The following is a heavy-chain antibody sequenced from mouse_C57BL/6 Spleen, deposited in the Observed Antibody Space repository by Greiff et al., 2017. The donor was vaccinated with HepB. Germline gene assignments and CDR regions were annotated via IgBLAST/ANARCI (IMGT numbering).Heavy chain of an antibody. V-gene: IGHV1-69*01. J-gene: IGHJ2*01. Sequence: QVHVKQPGAELVMPGASVKLSCKASGYTFTSYWMHWVKQRPGQGLEWIGEIDPSDSYTNYNQKFKGKSTLTVDKSSSPAYMQLSSLTSEDSAVYYCARGYGNYVGYYFDYWGQGTTLTVSS. CDR1: GYTFTSYW. CDR3: ARGYGNYVGYYFDY. D-gene: IGHD2-10*02. CDR2: IDPSDSYT.